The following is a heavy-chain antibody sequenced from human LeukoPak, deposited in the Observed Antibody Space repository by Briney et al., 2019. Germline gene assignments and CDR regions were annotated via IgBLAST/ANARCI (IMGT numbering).Heavy chain of an antibody. V-gene: IGHV1-46*01. J-gene: IGHJ6*03. D-gene: IGHD3-10*01. CDR1: AYTFTSYY. CDR2: INPSGGST. CDR3: ARGPRITMVRGGQWYYYMDV. Sequence: ASVKVSCKASAYTFTSYYLHWVRQAPGQGLEWMGIINPSGGSTNYAQKFQGRVTMTRDTSTSTVYMELSSLRFEDTAVYYCARGPRITMVRGGQWYYYMDVWGKGTTVTISS.